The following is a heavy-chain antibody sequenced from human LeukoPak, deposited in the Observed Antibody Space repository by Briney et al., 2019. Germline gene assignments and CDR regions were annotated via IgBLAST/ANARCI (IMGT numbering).Heavy chain of an antibody. Sequence: SVKVSCKASGGTFSSYAISWVRQAPGQGLEWMGGIIPIFGTANYAQKFQGRVTITTDESTSTAYMELSSLRSEDTAVYYCARATHPVAGVFDYWGQGTLVTVSS. V-gene: IGHV1-69*05. J-gene: IGHJ4*02. CDR2: IIPIFGTA. CDR3: ARATHPVAGVFDY. D-gene: IGHD6-19*01. CDR1: GGTFSSYA.